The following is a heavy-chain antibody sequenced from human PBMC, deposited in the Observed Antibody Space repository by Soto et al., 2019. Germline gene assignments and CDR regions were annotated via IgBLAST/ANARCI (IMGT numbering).Heavy chain of an antibody. CDR3: ARAFTGGNDAFDI. D-gene: IGHD2-8*02. Sequence: QVQLVQSGAEVKKPGASVKVSCKASGYTFTSYYMHWVRQAPGQGFEWMGIINPSGGSTSYAQKFQGRVTMTRDTSTSTVYMELSSLRSEDTAVYYCARAFTGGNDAFDIWGQGTMVTVSS. CDR2: INPSGGST. J-gene: IGHJ3*02. V-gene: IGHV1-46*01. CDR1: GYTFTSYY.